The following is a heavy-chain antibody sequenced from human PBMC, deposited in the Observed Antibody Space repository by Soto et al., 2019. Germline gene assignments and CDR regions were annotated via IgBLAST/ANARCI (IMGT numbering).Heavy chain of an antibody. Sequence: QVQLQESGPGLVKPSQTLSLTCTVSGGSISSGEHYWSWIRQPPGRGLQWIGYIYNRGNTDYNPSLRSRVTISIDTSKNQFSLKVRAVSSADTAVYYCATSTLTLGRLFAAWGQGSLVTVSS. V-gene: IGHV4-30-4*01. J-gene: IGHJ5*02. CDR3: ATSTLTLGRLFAA. CDR1: GGSISSGEHY. D-gene: IGHD2-2*01. CDR2: IYNRGNT.